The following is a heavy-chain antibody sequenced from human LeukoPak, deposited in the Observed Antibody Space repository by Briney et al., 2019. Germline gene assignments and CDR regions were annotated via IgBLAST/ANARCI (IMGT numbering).Heavy chain of an antibody. D-gene: IGHD6-13*01. J-gene: IGHJ4*02. CDR2: MYPDDSDT. CDR3: ARLFSSSWPFDY. Sequence: GESLKISCKGYGYSFSDYWIGWVRQRPGKGLERMGIMYPDDSDTRYSPSFQGQVTISADKSISTAYLQWNSLKASDTAIYYCARLFSSSWPFDYWGQGTLVTVSS. CDR1: GYSFSDYW. V-gene: IGHV5-51*01.